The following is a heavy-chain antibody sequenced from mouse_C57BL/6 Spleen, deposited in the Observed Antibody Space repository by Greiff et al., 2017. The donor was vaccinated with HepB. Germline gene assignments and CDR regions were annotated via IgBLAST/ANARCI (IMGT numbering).Heavy chain of an antibody. Sequence: VQLQQSGPELVKPGASVKISCKASGYAFSSSWMNWVKQRPGKGLEWIGRIYPGDGDTNYNGKFKGKATLTADKSSSTAYMQLSSLTSEDSAVYFCARSGEYYYTMDYWGQGTSVTVSS. J-gene: IGHJ4*01. CDR3: ARSGEYYYTMDY. V-gene: IGHV1-82*01. CDR2: IYPGDGDT. D-gene: IGHD3-2*02. CDR1: GYAFSSSW.